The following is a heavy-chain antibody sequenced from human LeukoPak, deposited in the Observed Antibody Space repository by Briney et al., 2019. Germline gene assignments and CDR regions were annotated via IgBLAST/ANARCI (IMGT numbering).Heavy chain of an antibody. V-gene: IGHV4-39*07. CDR1: GGSISSSPYY. CDR2: IYYSGTT. D-gene: IGHD5-18*01. J-gene: IGHJ5*02. CDR3: AKGAGGFSYYNWFDP. Sequence: PSETLSLTCTVSGGSISSSPYYWGWLRQPPGKGLEWIGSIYYSGTTHYSPSLESRVTISVDTSKNQFSLKLASVTAADTAIYYCAKGAGGFSYYNWFDPWGQGTLLTVSS.